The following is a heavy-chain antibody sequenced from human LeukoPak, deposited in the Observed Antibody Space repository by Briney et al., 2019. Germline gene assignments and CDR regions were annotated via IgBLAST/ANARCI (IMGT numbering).Heavy chain of an antibody. CDR3: ARIYSSGSFYKI. D-gene: IGHD3-10*01. CDR1: GYTFISYY. Sequence: ASVKVSCKASGYTFISYYIHWVRQAPGQGLEWMGIINPRGGSTTYAQKFQGRVTMTMDTSTRTVYMELSSLRSEDTAVYYCARIYSSGSFYKIWGQGTLVTVSS. J-gene: IGHJ4*02. V-gene: IGHV1-46*01. CDR2: INPRGGST.